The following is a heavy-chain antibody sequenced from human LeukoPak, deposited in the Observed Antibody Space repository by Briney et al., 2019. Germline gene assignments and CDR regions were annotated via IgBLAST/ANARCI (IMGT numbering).Heavy chain of an antibody. Sequence: SETLSLTCTVSGGSINSSSYYWGWIRQPPGKGLEWIGSIFYSGNTYDNPSLKSRVTISVDTSKNQFSLKLSSVTAADTAVYYCARYKSYGDYEHYYYMDVWGKGTTVTVSS. CDR2: IFYSGNT. D-gene: IGHD4-17*01. CDR3: ARYKSYGDYEHYYYMDV. CDR1: GGSINSSSYY. V-gene: IGHV4-39*07. J-gene: IGHJ6*03.